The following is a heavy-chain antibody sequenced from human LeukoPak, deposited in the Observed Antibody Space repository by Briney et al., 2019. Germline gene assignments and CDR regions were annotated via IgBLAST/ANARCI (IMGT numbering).Heavy chain of an antibody. V-gene: IGHV4-59*01. CDR3: AKNKITYYYDSSGYYYSGPIDY. D-gene: IGHD3-22*01. J-gene: IGHJ4*02. CDR1: GGSISSYY. Sequence: PSETLSLTCTVSGGSISSYYWSWIRQPPGKGLEWIGYIYYSGSTNYNPSLKSRVTISVDTSKNQFSLKLSSVTAADTAMYYCAKNKITYYYDSSGYYYSGPIDYWGQGTLVTVSS. CDR2: IYYSGST.